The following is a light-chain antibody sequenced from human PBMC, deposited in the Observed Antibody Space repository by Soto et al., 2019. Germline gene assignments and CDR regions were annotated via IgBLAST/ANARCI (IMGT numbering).Light chain of an antibody. CDR2: KAS. V-gene: IGKV1-5*03. Sequence: DIQMTQSPSTLSGSVGDRVTITCRASQTISSWLAWDQQKPGKAPKLLIYKASTFKSGVPSRFSGSGSGTEFTLTISSLQPDDFATYYCQHYNSYSEAFGQGTKVELK. J-gene: IGKJ1*01. CDR3: QHYNSYSEA. CDR1: QTISSW.